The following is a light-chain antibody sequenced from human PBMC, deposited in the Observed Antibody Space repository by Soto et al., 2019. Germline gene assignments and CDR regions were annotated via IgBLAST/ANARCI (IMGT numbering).Light chain of an antibody. Sequence: QLVLTQPPSVSGAPGQRVTISCTGSSSNIGSTYDVQWYQQLPGTAPKLLIHGNTDRPSGVPDRFSGSKSGTSASLAITGFQADDEADYYCQSYDDSLSVHYVFGTGTKVTVL. J-gene: IGLJ1*01. V-gene: IGLV1-40*01. CDR3: QSYDDSLSVHYV. CDR2: GNT. CDR1: SSNIGSTYD.